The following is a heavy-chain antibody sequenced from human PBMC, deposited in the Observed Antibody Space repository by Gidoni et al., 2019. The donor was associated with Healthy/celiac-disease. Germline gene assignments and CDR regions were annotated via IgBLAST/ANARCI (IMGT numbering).Heavy chain of an antibody. CDR1: GGSISSSNW. Sequence: QVQLQESGPGLVKPSGTLSLTCAVPGGSISSSNWWSWVRQPPGKGLEWLGEIYHSGSTNYNPSLKSRVTISVDKSKNQFSLKLGSVTAADTAVYYCARAIAAALYYGMDVWGQGTTVTVSS. D-gene: IGHD6-13*01. CDR3: ARAIAAALYYGMDV. J-gene: IGHJ6*02. CDR2: IYHSGST. V-gene: IGHV4-4*02.